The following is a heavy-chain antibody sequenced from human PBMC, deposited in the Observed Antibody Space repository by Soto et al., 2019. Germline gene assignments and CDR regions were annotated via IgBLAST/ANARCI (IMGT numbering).Heavy chain of an antibody. CDR1: GFTFSNYI. CDR3: ARDDEGGSYCDLGY. V-gene: IGHV3-30-3*01. CDR2: ILDDGNNK. D-gene: IGHD3-10*01. J-gene: IGHJ4*02. Sequence: QVQLVESGGGVVQPGRSLRLSCAASGFTFSNYIVHWVRQAPGKGLEWVAFILDDGNNKYYADSVKGRFTISRDNSKNTLYLQMNSLRTEDTAVYYCARDDEGGSYCDLGYWGQGTLVTVSS.